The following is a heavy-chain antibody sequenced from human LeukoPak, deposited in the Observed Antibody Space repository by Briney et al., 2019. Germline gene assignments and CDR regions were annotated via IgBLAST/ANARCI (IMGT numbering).Heavy chain of an antibody. Sequence: GESLRISCKVSGYNFAKYWIAWVRQMPGKGLEWMGIIYPGDSDTRYSPSFQGQVTISVDKSIDTAYVQWSSLKASDTAIYYCARRGCGTTRCNNWFDPWGQGTLVTVSS. V-gene: IGHV5-51*01. D-gene: IGHD2-15*01. J-gene: IGHJ5*02. CDR2: IYPGDSDT. CDR3: ARRGCGTTRCNNWFDP. CDR1: GYNFAKYW.